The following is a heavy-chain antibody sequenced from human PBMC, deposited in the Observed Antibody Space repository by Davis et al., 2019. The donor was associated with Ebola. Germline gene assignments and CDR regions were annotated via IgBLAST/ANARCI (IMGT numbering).Heavy chain of an antibody. CDR2: ISAIGGDT. CDR1: GFTFSSYA. V-gene: IGHV3-23*01. Sequence: PGGSLRLSCAASGFTFSSYAMSWVRQAPGKGLEWVSRISAIGGDTYYADSVKGRFTISRDNSKNTLYLQMNSLRAEDTAVYYCAKLNTVTTWPVVGYWGQGTLVTVSS. J-gene: IGHJ4*02. CDR3: AKLNTVTTWPVVGY. D-gene: IGHD4-11*01.